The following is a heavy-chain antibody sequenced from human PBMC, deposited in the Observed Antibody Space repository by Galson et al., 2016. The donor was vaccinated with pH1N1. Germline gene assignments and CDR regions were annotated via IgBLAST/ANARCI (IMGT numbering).Heavy chain of an antibody. D-gene: IGHD4-17*01. V-gene: IGHV5-51*03. Sequence: QSGAEVKKPGESLKISCKASGYSFTRYWIAWVRQVPGKGLEWVGVVNPGGSTIRYSPPFQGQVTISSDKSINTAYLQWISLKASDTATYYCARQYDFGDYRGDAFDIWGRGTMVIVSS. CDR2: VNPGGSTI. CDR1: GYSFTRYW. CDR3: ARQYDFGDYRGDAFDI. J-gene: IGHJ3*02.